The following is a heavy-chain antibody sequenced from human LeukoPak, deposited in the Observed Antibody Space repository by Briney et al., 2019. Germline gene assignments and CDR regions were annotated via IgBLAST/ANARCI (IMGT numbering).Heavy chain of an antibody. D-gene: IGHD3-10*01. V-gene: IGHV1-18*01. CDR2: ISAYNGNT. CDR1: GYTFTSYG. Sequence: ASVKVPCKASGYTFTSYGISWVRQAPGQGLEWMGWISAYNGNTNYAQKLQGRVTMTTDTSTSTAYMELRSLRSDDTAVYYCARDRVARYYYGSGSYLRVNWFDPWGQGTLVTVSS. J-gene: IGHJ5*02. CDR3: ARDRVARYYYGSGSYLRVNWFDP.